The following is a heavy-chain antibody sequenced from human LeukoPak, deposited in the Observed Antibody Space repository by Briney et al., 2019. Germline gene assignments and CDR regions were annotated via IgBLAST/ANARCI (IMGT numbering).Heavy chain of an antibody. V-gene: IGHV3-23*01. D-gene: IGHD1-26*01. Sequence: GGSLRLSCAASGFTFSSCAMTWVRQAPGKGLEWVSSISGSGATTYYADSVKGRFTISRDNSNNTVYLQMNSLRAEDTAVYYCARIYRRGATESCWFDPWGQGTLVTVSS. CDR1: GFTFSSCA. J-gene: IGHJ5*02. CDR2: ISGSGATT. CDR3: ARIYRRGATESCWFDP.